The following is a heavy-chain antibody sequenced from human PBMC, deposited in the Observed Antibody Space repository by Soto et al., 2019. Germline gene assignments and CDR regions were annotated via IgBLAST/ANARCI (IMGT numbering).Heavy chain of an antibody. CDR2: INHSGST. CDR3: ARGMRGRSGSWSDY. Sequence: SETLSLTCAVYGGSFSGYYWSCIRQPPGKGLEWIGEINHSGSTNYNPSLKSRVTISVDTSKNQFSLKLSSVTAADTAVYYCARGMRGRSGSWSDYWGQGTMVTVSS. D-gene: IGHD6-25*01. CDR1: GGSFSGYY. J-gene: IGHJ4*02. V-gene: IGHV4-34*01.